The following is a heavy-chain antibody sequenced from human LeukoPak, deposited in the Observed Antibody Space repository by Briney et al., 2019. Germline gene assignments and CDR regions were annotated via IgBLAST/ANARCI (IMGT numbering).Heavy chain of an antibody. Sequence: ASVQVSCKASGYTFTDYLMHWVRQAPGQGLEWMGWINPNSGGTKYAQKFQGRVTMTRDKSITTAYMELSRLTSDDTAVYYCARGRGAATTVVTATLDDYWGQGTLVTVS. D-gene: IGHD4-23*01. CDR2: INPNSGGT. CDR1: GYTFTDYL. CDR3: ARGRGAATTVVTATLDDY. J-gene: IGHJ4*02. V-gene: IGHV1-2*02.